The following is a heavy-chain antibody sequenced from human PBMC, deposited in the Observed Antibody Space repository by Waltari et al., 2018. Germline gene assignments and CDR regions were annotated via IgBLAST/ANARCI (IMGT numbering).Heavy chain of an antibody. CDR2: IYTSGST. CDR3: AVGQGWSDAFDI. Sequence: QVQLQESGPGLVKPSQTLSLTGTVSGGSISSGSYYWSWIRQPAGKGLEWIGRIYTSGSTTDNPSLKSRVTISVDTSKNQFSLKLISVTAADTAVYYCAVGQGWSDAFDILGQGTMVTVSS. V-gene: IGHV4-61*02. D-gene: IGHD2-15*01. CDR1: GGSISSGSYY. J-gene: IGHJ3*02.